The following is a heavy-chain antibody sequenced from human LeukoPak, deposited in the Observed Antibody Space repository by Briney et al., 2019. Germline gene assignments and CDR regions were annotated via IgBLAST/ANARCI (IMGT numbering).Heavy chain of an antibody. CDR1: GGSISSYY. V-gene: IGHV4-59*01. CDR3: AGRLGGYDPLDY. D-gene: IGHD3-22*01. Sequence: PSETLSLTCTVSGGSISSYYWSWIRQPPGKGLEWIGYIYYSGSTNYNPSLKSRVTISVDTSKNQFSLKLSSVTAADTAVYYCAGRLGGYDPLDYWGQGTLVTVSS. CDR2: IYYSGST. J-gene: IGHJ4*02.